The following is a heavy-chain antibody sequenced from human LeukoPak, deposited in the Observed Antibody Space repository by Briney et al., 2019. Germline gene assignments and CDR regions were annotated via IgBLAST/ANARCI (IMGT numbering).Heavy chain of an antibody. CDR2: IYYSGST. V-gene: IGHV4-30-4*01. CDR3: ARDSALLWFEELDS. J-gene: IGHJ4*02. Sequence: SETLSLTCSVSGGSISSGDYYWSWIRQTPGKGLEWIGNIYYSGSTNYNASLKSRITISLDTSRNQFSLKLTSVTAADTAVYFCARDSALLWFEELDSWGQGTVVTVSS. D-gene: IGHD3-10*01. CDR1: GGSISSGDYY.